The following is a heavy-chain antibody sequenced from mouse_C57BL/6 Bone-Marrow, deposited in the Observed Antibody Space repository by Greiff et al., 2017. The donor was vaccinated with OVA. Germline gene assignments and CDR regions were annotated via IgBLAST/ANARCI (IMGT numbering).Heavy chain of an antibody. J-gene: IGHJ1*03. Sequence: QVQLKQSGPGLVQPSQSLSITCTVSGFSLTSYGVHWVRQSPGKGLEWLGGIWRGGSTDYNADCISRLSMSKDNAKSQVFFKMNSLQADDTAIYYCARRPGYYYGSSYGYFDVWGTGTTVTVSS. V-gene: IGHV2-2*01. CDR2: IWRGGST. D-gene: IGHD1-1*01. CDR3: ARRPGYYYGSSYGYFDV. CDR1: GFSLTSYG.